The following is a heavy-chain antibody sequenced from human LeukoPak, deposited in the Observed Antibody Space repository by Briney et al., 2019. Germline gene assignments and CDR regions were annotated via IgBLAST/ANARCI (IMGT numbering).Heavy chain of an antibody. V-gene: IGHV3-66*01. J-gene: IGHJ4*02. CDR1: GFTVSSNY. Sequence: PGGSLRLSCAASGFTVSSNYMSWVRQAPGKGLEWVSVIYSGGSTYYADSVKGRFTISRDNSKNTLYLQMNSLRAEDTALYHCARDLDSSGSDYWGQGTLVTVSS. CDR2: IYSGGST. D-gene: IGHD3-22*01. CDR3: ARDLDSSGSDY.